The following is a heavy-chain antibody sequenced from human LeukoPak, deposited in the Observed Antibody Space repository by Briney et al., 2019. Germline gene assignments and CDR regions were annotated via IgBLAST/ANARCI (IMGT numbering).Heavy chain of an antibody. V-gene: IGHV3-30*18. CDR3: AKDQWELTSKAFDI. Sequence: PGGSLRLSCAASGFTFSSYGMSWVRQAPGKGLEWVAVISYDRSNKYYADSVKGRFTISRDNSKNTLYLQMNSLRAEDTAVYYCAKDQWELTSKAFDIWGQGTMVTISS. D-gene: IGHD1-26*01. J-gene: IGHJ3*02. CDR2: ISYDRSNK. CDR1: GFTFSSYG.